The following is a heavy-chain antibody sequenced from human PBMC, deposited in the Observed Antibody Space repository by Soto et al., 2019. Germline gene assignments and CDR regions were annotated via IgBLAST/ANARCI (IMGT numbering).Heavy chain of an antibody. J-gene: IGHJ4*02. CDR1: GFTFPDYT. CDR2: ISWNSGSI. CDR3: AKGLYYYQTSGYPHY. V-gene: IGHV3-9*01. Sequence: EVQLVESGGGLVQPGRSLRLSCAASGFTFPDYTMHWVRQAPGKGLEWVSGISWNSGSIDYADSVKGRFIISRNDAKNCLYLQRNSLRAEDTAYYYCAKGLYYYQTSGYPHYWGQGTLVTVSS. D-gene: IGHD3-22*01.